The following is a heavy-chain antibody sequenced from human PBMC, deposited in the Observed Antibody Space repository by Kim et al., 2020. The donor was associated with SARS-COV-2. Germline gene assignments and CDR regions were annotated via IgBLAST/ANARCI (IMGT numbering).Heavy chain of an antibody. CDR1: GYTFTSYT. J-gene: IGHJ4*02. D-gene: IGHD2-21*01. CDR2: IYAGNGDT. Sequence: ASVKVSCRASGYTFTSYTFHWVRQAPGQRPEWMGRIYAGNGDTDYSRKFQGRVTFSGDTSASTVYMDLSSLSSEDTAVYYCASGVHHSGDYQDWGQGTLV. CDR3: ASGVHHSGDYQD. V-gene: IGHV1-3*01.